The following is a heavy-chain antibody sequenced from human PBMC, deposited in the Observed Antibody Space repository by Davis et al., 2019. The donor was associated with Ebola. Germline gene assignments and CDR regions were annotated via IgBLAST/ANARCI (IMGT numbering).Heavy chain of an antibody. D-gene: IGHD1-14*01. CDR3: VRGKVISPEGAKTVDY. CDR1: GGSVGSDY. Sequence: MPSETLSLTCSVSGGSVGSDYWSWIRQSPGKGLEWIAFISNGGRTIYNPSLRGRVTISIGTSKNQFSLEVRSVTAADTAFYYCVRGKVISPEGAKTVDYWGQGTLVSVSS. CDR2: ISNGGRT. V-gene: IGHV4-59*02. J-gene: IGHJ4*02.